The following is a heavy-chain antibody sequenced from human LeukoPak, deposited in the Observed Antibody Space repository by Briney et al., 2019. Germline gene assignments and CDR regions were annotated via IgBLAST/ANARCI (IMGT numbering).Heavy chain of an antibody. D-gene: IGHD2-8*02. V-gene: IGHV1-46*01. J-gene: IGHJ4*02. CDR2: INPTGTGT. Sequence: ASVKVSCTASGYTFSNYYMHWVRQAPGQGLEWMGLINPTGTGTNYAQKFRGRVTLTRDTSTTTVYMELSSLRSEDSAVYYCAREESGGYSDYWGQGTLVTVSS. CDR3: AREESGGYSDY. CDR1: GYTFSNYY.